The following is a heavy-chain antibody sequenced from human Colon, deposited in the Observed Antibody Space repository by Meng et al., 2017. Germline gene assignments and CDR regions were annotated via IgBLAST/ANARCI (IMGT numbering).Heavy chain of an antibody. V-gene: IGHV4-34*02. CDR3: ARERLSSGWYGGRWFDP. Sequence: HVHLPPRRARLLHPSEPLHLTSAVYGGSFSGYYWSWIPQPPAKGLGWSWEINHSRSTNSNPSLKSRVTISVDTSKNQFSLKLSSVTAADTAVYYCARERLSSGWYGGRWFDPWGQGTPVTVSS. J-gene: IGHJ5*02. CDR2: INHSRST. CDR1: GGSFSGYY. D-gene: IGHD6-19*01.